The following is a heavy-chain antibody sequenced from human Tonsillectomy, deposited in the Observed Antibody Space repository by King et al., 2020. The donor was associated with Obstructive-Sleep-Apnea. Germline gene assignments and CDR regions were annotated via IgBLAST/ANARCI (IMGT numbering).Heavy chain of an antibody. CDR3: SGADSSSSLTGGYYYYGMDV. V-gene: IGHV5-51*01. J-gene: IGHJ6*02. Sequence: QLVQSGAEVKKPGESLKISCMGSGYRFTRYWIGWVRQMPGKGLEWMGIIYPADSETRYSPSFQGQVTISADTSISTAYLQWSSLKASDTAMYYWSGADSSSSLTGGYYYYGMDVWGQGTTVTVSS. CDR2: IYPADSET. D-gene: IGHD2-2*01. CDR1: GYRFTRYW.